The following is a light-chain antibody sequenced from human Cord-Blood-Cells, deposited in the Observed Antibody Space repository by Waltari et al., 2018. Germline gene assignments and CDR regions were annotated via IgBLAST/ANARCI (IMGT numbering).Light chain of an antibody. CDR3: SSYTSSSTLV. CDR1: SSDVGGYNY. V-gene: IGLV2-14*03. Sequence: QSALPQPASVSGSPGQSITISCTATSSDVGGYNYGSWYQQHPGKAPKLMIYDVSNRPSGVSKRFSGSKSGNTASLTISGLQAEDEADYYCSSYTSSSTLVFGTGTKVTVL. J-gene: IGLJ1*01. CDR2: DVS.